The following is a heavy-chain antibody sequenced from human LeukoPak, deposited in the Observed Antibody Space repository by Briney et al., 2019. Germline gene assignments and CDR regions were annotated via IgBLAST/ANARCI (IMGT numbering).Heavy chain of an antibody. D-gene: IGHD4-23*01. CDR3: ARGGGYNWFDP. J-gene: IGHJ5*02. V-gene: IGHV4-34*01. CDR1: GGSFSGYY. CDR2: INHGGST. Sequence: SETLSLTCAVYGGSFSGYYWSWIRQPPGKGLEWIGEINHGGSTNYSPSLKSRVTISVDTSKNQFSLKLNSVTAADTAVYYCARGGGYNWFDPWGQGTLVTVSS.